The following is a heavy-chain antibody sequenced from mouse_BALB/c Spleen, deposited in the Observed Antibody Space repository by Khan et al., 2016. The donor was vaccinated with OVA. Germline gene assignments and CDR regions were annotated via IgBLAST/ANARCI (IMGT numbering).Heavy chain of an antibody. CDR3: ARDYWFAY. V-gene: IGHV5-6-5*01. CDR2: ISSGDTT. Sequence: EVELVESGGGLVKPGGSLKLSCAASGFTFSNYGVSWVRQTPEKRLEWVASISSGDTTYYPDSVKGRFSISRDNARNILYLQMSSRRSEETAMYYGARDYWFAYWGQGTLVTVSA. CDR1: GFTFSNYG. J-gene: IGHJ3*01.